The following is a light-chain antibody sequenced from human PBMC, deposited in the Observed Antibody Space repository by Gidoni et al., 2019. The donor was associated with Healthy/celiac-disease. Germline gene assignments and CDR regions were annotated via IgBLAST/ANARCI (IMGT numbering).Light chain of an antibody. V-gene: IGKV3-11*01. CDR3: QQRINWPRT. CDR2: DAS. Sequence: EIVLTQSPATLSLSPGERATLSCRASQSVSSYLAWYQQKPGQPPRLLIYDASNRATGIPARFSGSGSGTDFTLTISSREPEDFAVYYCQQRINWPRTFGQXAKLEFK. CDR1: QSVSSY. J-gene: IGKJ2*02.